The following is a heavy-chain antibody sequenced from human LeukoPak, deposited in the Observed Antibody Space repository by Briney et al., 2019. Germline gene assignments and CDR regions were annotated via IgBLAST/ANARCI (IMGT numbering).Heavy chain of an antibody. V-gene: IGHV3-23*01. D-gene: IGHD5-18*01. CDR3: AKDRRLQLWLGDAFDI. Sequence: GGSLRLSCAASGFTFSSYAMSWVRQAPGKGLEWVSAISGSGGSTYYADSVKGRFTISGDNSKNTLYLQMNSLRAEDTAVYYCAKDRRLQLWLGDAFDIWGQGTMVTVSS. CDR2: ISGSGGST. CDR1: GFTFSSYA. J-gene: IGHJ3*02.